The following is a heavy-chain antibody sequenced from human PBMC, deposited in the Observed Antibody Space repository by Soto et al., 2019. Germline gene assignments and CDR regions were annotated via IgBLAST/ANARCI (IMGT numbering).Heavy chain of an antibody. Sequence: SETLSLTCTVSGGSISSGDYCWSWIRQPPGKGLEWIGYIYYSGSTYYNPSLKSRVTISVDTSKNQFSLNLHSVTAADTAIYYCARDRHNNFFDPWGQGTLVTVSS. J-gene: IGHJ5*02. D-gene: IGHD6-6*01. CDR3: ARDRHNNFFDP. CDR2: IYYSGST. V-gene: IGHV4-30-4*01. CDR1: GGSISSGDYC.